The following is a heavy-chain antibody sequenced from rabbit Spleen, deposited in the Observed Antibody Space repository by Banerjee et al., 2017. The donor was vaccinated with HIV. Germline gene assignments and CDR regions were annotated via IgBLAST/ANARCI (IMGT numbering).Heavy chain of an antibody. CDR1: GFSFSSSYW. CDR3: ARDAGRGDYIDGVFNL. CDR2: IYAGSSGTT. Sequence: QSLEESGGDLVKPEGSLTLTCTASGFSFSSSYWMCWVRQAPGKGLEWIACIYAGSSGTTYYASWAKGRFTISKTSSTTVTLQMTSLTAADTATYFCARDAGRGDYIDGVFNLWGPGTLVTVS. V-gene: IGHV1S40*01. J-gene: IGHJ4*01. D-gene: IGHD8-1*01.